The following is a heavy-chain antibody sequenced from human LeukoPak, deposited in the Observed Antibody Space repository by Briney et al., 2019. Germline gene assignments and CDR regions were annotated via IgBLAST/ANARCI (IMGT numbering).Heavy chain of an antibody. Sequence: PGGSRRLSCSASGFTFSSPWMHWVRQAPGKGLVWVSRINADGSTINYADSVEGRFTISRDNAKNTLYLQMNSLRAEDTAVYFCARGFLRRGSPVDFWGQGTPVTVTS. V-gene: IGHV3-74*01. J-gene: IGHJ4*02. CDR2: INADGSTI. CDR1: GFTFSSPW. CDR3: ARGFLRRGSPVDF. D-gene: IGHD2/OR15-2a*01.